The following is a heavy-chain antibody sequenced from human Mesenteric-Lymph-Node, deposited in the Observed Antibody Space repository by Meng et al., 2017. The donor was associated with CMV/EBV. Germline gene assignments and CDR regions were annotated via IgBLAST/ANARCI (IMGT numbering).Heavy chain of an antibody. CDR3: ARHQRWLKSEGGFNY. CDR1: GGAFSGYS. V-gene: IGHV4-34*01. Sequence: VDLLHGGAGLLNPTDTLSLTWAVVGGAFSGYSGSWIRQPPGKGLEWIGEINHSGSTNYNPSLKSRVTISVDPSKNQFSLKLSSVTAADTAVYYCARHQRWLKSEGGFNYWGQGTLVTVSS. CDR2: INHSGST. D-gene: IGHD4-23*01. J-gene: IGHJ4*02.